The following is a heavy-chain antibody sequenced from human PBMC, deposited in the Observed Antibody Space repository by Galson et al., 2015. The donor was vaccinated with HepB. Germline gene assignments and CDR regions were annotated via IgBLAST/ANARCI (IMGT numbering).Heavy chain of an antibody. D-gene: IGHD3-10*01. CDR2: IIPIFGTA. Sequence: SVKVSCKASGGTFSSYAISWVRQAPGQGLEWMGGIIPIFGTANYAQKFQGRVTITADKSTSTAYMELSSLRSEDTAVYYCASLRFGESWFDPWGQGTLVTVSS. CDR3: ASLRFGESWFDP. J-gene: IGHJ5*02. CDR1: GGTFSSYA. V-gene: IGHV1-69*06.